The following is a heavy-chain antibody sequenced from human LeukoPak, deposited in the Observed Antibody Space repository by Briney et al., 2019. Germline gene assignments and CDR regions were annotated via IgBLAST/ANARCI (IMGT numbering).Heavy chain of an antibody. V-gene: IGHV3-7*01. J-gene: IGHJ3*02. CDR2: IKQGGSRQ. Sequence: GGFLRLSCAASGFTFTNFWMNWVRQAPGKGLEWVANIKQGGSRQSYVGSVTGRFTISRDNAKNSLYLQMNSLRAEDTAVYYCARGRDYGGDSVRDFDIWGQGTMVTVSS. CDR3: ARGRDYGGDSVRDFDI. CDR1: GFTFTNFW. D-gene: IGHD4-23*01.